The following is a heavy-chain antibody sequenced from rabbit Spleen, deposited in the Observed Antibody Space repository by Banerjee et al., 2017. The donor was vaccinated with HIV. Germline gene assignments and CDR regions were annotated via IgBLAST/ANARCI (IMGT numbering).Heavy chain of an antibody. CDR1: GFTISGYW. J-gene: IGHJ6*01. CDR3: ARDTGSSFSSYGMDL. D-gene: IGHD8-1*01. Sequence: QEQLEESGGRLVQPGGSLTLSCKAFGFTISGYWMNWVRQAPGKGLEWIGIIYPITETTYYANWAKGRFTCSKTSSTTVTPQMTSLTVADTATYFCARDTGSSFSSYGMDLWGQGTLVTVS. CDR2: IYPITETT. V-gene: IGHV1S45*01.